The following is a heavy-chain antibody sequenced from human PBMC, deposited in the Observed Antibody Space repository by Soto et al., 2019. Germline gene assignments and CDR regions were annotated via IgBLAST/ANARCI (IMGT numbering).Heavy chain of an antibody. Sequence: QVQLQESGPGLVKPSETLSLSCTVSGGSISSYYWSWFRQSPGKRMEWIGYVHHSWGSSYNPSLQSRFAISLDTSKSQFPLKVTSVTATDTAVYYCARQGFGPLHGLVDVWGQGTTVTVSS. CDR3: ARQGFGPLHGLVDV. D-gene: IGHD3-10*01. CDR2: VHHSWGS. J-gene: IGHJ6*02. CDR1: GGSISSYY. V-gene: IGHV4-59*08.